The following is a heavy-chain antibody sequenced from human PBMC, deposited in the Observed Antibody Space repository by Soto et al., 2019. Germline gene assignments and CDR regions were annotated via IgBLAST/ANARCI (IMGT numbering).Heavy chain of an antibody. D-gene: IGHD5-18*01. J-gene: IGHJ4*02. V-gene: IGHV3-23*01. CDR2: ISGSGDGT. CDR3: AGPGYSSQDY. CDR1: GFTFSSFA. Sequence: EVQLFESGGGLVQPGGSLRLSCAASGFTFSSFALSWVRQAPGKGLEWVSAISGSGDGTDYADSVKGRFTISRDNSKNTLYLQMNSLRAEDTAVYYCAGPGYSSQDYWGQGALVTVSS.